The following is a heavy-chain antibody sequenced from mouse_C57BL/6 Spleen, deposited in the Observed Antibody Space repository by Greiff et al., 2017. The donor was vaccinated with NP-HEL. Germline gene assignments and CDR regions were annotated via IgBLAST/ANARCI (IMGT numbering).Heavy chain of an antibody. Sequence: QVQLKQSGPGLVQPSQSLSITCTVSGFSLTSYGVHWVRQSPGKGLEWLGVIWSGGSTDYNAAFIYRLSISKDNSKSKFFFKMNSLQADDTAIYYCARNLDSHYYGSSLYAMDYWGQGTSVTVSS. CDR1: GFSLTSYG. CDR3: ARNLDSHYYGSSLYAMDY. V-gene: IGHV2-2*01. J-gene: IGHJ4*01. D-gene: IGHD1-1*01. CDR2: IWSGGST.